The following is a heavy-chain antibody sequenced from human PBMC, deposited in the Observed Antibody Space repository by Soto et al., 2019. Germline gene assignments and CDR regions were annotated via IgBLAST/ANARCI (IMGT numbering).Heavy chain of an antibody. D-gene: IGHD2-2*02. Sequence: QVQLVESGGGVVQPGRSLRLSYAASGFTFSSYAMHWVRQAPGKGLEWVAVISYDGSNKYYADSVKGRFTISRDNSKNTLYLQMNSLRAEDTAVYYCARDATVTIVVVPAAILNWGQGTLVTVSS. CDR1: GFTFSSYA. CDR2: ISYDGSNK. V-gene: IGHV3-30-3*01. J-gene: IGHJ4*02. CDR3: ARDATVTIVVVPAAILN.